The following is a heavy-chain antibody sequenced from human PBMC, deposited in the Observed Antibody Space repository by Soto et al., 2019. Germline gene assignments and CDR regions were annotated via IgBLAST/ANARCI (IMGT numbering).Heavy chain of an antibody. J-gene: IGHJ5*01. D-gene: IGHD6-19*01. CDR2: ISNIGGTI. CDR3: ARGIAVAGTFWFDC. V-gene: IGHV3-11*01. CDR1: GFTFSHYY. Sequence: ESGGGLVKPAGSLRLSCAASGFTFSHYYMSWIRQAPGKGLEWVSYISNIGGTIYYADSVKGRLTISRDNARNSMSLQMSSLGAEDTAVYYCARGIAVAGTFWFDCWGQGTLVTVSS.